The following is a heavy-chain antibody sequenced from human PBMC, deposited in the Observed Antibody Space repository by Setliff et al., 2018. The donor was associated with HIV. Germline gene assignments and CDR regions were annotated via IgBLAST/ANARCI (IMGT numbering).Heavy chain of an antibody. Sequence: GSLRLSCVGAGFTFSNYWMSWVRQPPGKGLEWIGSVYYNGVTYYNPSLKSRVTISVDTSKNQFSLKLNSVTAADTAVYHCARTRGYSYGTLAGFDYWGRGSLVTVS. V-gene: IGHV4-59*08. D-gene: IGHD5-18*01. CDR2: VYYNGVT. J-gene: IGHJ4*01. CDR1: GFTFSNYW. CDR3: ARTRGYSYGTLAGFDY.